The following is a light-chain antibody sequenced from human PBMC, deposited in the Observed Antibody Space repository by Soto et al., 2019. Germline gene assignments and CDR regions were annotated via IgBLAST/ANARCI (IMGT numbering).Light chain of an antibody. CDR2: GAS. CDR3: QQYGSAPWT. CDR1: QSVSSSY. V-gene: IGKV3-20*01. Sequence: EIVLKQSPGTLSLSPGERATLSCRASQSVSSSYLAWYQQKPGQAPRPLIYGASSRATGIPDRFSGSGSGTDFNLTISRLEPEDFAVYYCQQYGSAPWTFGQGTKVEIK. J-gene: IGKJ1*01.